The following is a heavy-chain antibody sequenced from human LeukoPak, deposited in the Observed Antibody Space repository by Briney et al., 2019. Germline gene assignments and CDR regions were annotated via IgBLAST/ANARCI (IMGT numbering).Heavy chain of an antibody. V-gene: IGHV3-23*01. CDR1: GLSFSSFA. CDR2: IRGNGEP. Sequence: GGSLRLSCAASGLSFSSFAMSWVRQGPARGLEWVSSIRGNGEPFYADSVKGRFTLSSDSSRNTVYFQLNNLRVEDAAIYYCAKASWVSSTDAVRWGQGTLVTVSS. D-gene: IGHD3-16*01. CDR3: AKASWVSSTDAVR. J-gene: IGHJ4*02.